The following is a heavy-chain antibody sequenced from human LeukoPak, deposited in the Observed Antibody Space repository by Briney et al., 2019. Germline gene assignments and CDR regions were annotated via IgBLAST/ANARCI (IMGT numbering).Heavy chain of an antibody. CDR1: GGSISSGDYY. CDR2: IYYSGST. CDR3: ARSGVNDYGEYLFDY. J-gene: IGHJ4*02. Sequence: PSETLSLTCTVSGGSISSGDYYWSWIRQPPGKGLEWIGYIYYSGSTYYNPSLKSRVTISVDTSKNQFSLKLCSVTAADTAVYYCARSGVNDYGEYLFDYWGQGSLVTVSS. D-gene: IGHD4-17*01. V-gene: IGHV4-30-4*01.